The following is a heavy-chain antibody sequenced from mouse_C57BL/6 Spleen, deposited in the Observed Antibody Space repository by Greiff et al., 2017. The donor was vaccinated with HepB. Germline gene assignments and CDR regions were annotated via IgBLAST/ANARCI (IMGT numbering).Heavy chain of an antibody. Sequence: QVQLQQSGAELARPGASVKLSCKASGHTFTSYGISWVKQRTGQGLEWIGEIYPRSGNTYYNEKFKGKATLTADKSSSTAYMELRSLTSEDSAVYFCATRGYSNRGAMDYWGQGTSVTVSS. D-gene: IGHD2-5*01. V-gene: IGHV1-81*01. J-gene: IGHJ4*01. CDR1: GHTFTSYG. CDR3: ATRGYSNRGAMDY. CDR2: IYPRSGNT.